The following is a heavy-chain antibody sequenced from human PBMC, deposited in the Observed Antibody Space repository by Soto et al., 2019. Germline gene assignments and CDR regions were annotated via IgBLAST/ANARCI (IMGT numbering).Heavy chain of an antibody. J-gene: IGHJ4*02. CDR1: GGSISSSNW. V-gene: IGHV4-4*02. CDR3: ARAVAGIFDS. D-gene: IGHD6-19*01. Sequence: PSETLSLTCAVSGGSISSSNWWSWVRQPPGKGRXXIXXXXXRXXTTYNPSPKSRVTISVEKPKNQFSLKLRSVPAADTPVYYGARAVAGIFDSWGQGTLVTFSS. CDR2: XXXRXXT.